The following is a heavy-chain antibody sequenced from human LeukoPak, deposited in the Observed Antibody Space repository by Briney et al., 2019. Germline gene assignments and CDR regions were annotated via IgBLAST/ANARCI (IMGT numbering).Heavy chain of an antibody. V-gene: IGHV1-69*13. J-gene: IGHJ4*02. CDR1: GGTFSSYA. CDR2: IIPIFGTA. Sequence: SVKVSCKASGGTFSSYAISWVRQAPGQGLEWMGGIIPIFGTANYAQKFQGRVTVTADESTNTAYMELSSLRSEDTAVYYCARVGGEQWLVFSYWGQGTLVTVSS. CDR3: ARVGGEQWLVFSY. D-gene: IGHD6-19*01.